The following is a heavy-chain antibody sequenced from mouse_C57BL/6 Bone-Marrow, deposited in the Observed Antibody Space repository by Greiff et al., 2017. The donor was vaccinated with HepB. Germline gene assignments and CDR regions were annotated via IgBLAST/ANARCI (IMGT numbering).Heavy chain of an antibody. Sequence: VKLMESGAELARPGASVKLSCKASGYTFTSYGISWVKQRTGQGLEWIGEIYPRSGNTYYNEKFKGKATLTADKSSSTAYMELRSPTSEDSAVYFCARGMGRGGDYWGQGTTLTVSS. D-gene: IGHD4-1*01. J-gene: IGHJ2*01. CDR1: GYTFTSYG. CDR2: IYPRSGNT. V-gene: IGHV1-81*01. CDR3: ARGMGRGGDY.